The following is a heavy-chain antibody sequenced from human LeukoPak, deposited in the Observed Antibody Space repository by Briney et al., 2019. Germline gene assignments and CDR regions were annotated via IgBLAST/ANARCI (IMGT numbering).Heavy chain of an antibody. D-gene: IGHD6-19*01. CDR3: ATQAWDSSGWLDY. J-gene: IGHJ4*02. CDR2: FDPEDGET. Sequence: ASVTVSFKVSGYTLTELSMHWVRQAPGKGLEWMGGFDPEDGETIYAQKFQGRVTITEDTSTDTAYMELSSLRSEDTAVYYCATQAWDSSGWLDYWGQGTLVTVSS. V-gene: IGHV1-24*01. CDR1: GYTLTELS.